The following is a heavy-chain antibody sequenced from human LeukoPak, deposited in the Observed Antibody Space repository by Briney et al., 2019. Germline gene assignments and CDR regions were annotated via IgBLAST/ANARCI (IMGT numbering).Heavy chain of an antibody. Sequence: GGSLRLSGAASGFTFRSSWMHWVRQAPGKGLVWVSRITSDGTNTNYAGSVKGRFTISRDSAKNTLYLEMNSLGAEDTAVYYCARISYDSSGYFDYWGQGTLVTVSS. CDR1: GFTFRSSW. J-gene: IGHJ4*02. V-gene: IGHV3-74*01. CDR3: ARISYDSSGYFDY. D-gene: IGHD3-22*01. CDR2: ITSDGTNT.